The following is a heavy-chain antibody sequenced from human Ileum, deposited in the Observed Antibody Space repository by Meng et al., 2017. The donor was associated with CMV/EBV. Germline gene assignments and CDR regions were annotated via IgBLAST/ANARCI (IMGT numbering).Heavy chain of an antibody. J-gene: IGHJ4*02. CDR3: ARDLTNKWFYY. V-gene: IGHV4-39*07. D-gene: IGHD1-26*01. Sequence: QMQLPESGPGLVKPAETLSLTCTSSGDTISSGSHSWAWVRQPHGKRLEWIGSMYFSGIADYNPSLKSRVTISLHATQKQFSLRLTSVTAADSAVYFCARDLTNKWFYYWGQGTLVTVSS. CDR2: MYFSGIA. CDR1: GDTISSGSHS.